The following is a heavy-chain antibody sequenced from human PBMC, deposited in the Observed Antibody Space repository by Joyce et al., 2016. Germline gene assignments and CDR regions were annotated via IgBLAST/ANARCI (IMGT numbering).Heavy chain of an antibody. Sequence: EVQLLESGGGMVQPGGSLRLSCAASGFTFSTYAMSWVRQSPGRGLEWLSSISATGGTTFYADSLKGRFTISRDNSENTLYLQMNSLRAEDTALYYCAKGEEGSARRFDPWGQGTLVTVSS. CDR3: AKGEEGSARRFDP. CDR1: GFTFSTYA. J-gene: IGHJ5*02. D-gene: IGHD1-26*01. CDR2: ISATGGTT. V-gene: IGHV3-23*01.